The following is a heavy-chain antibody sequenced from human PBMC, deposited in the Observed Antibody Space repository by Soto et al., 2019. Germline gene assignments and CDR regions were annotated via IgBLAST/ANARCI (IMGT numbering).Heavy chain of an antibody. V-gene: IGHV4-39*01. J-gene: IGHJ5*02. CDR3: ARRLVQIGLPNWFDP. CDR1: GGSISSSSYY. D-gene: IGHD4-17*01. Sequence: SETLSLTCTVSGGSISSSSYYWGWIRQPPGKGLEWIGSIYYSGSTYYNPSLKSRVTISVDTSKNQFSLKLSSVTAADTAVYYCARRLVQIGLPNWFDPWGQGTLVTVSS. CDR2: IYYSGST.